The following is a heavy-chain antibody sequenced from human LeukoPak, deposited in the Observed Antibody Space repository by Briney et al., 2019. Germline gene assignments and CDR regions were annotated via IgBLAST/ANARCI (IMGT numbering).Heavy chain of an antibody. CDR1: GFTFSNFW. Sequence: GGSLRLSCVTSGFTFSNFWMSWVRQAPGKGLEWVANIKEDGSEKYYVDSVKGRFTISRDNAKNSLYLQMNSLRVEDTAVYYCARGRPHGNDYWGQGTLVTVSS. D-gene: IGHD4-23*01. CDR3: ARGRPHGNDY. J-gene: IGHJ4*02. V-gene: IGHV3-7*01. CDR2: IKEDGSEK.